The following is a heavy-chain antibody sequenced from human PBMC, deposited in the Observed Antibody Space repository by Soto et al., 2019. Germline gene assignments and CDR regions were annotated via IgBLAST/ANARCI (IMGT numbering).Heavy chain of an antibody. CDR3: ARRASNWGI. D-gene: IGHD7-27*01. CDR2: INPSGGRT. CDR1: SYTLTSYY. Sequence: ASVNVSCKASSYTLTSYYMHWVRQAPGQGLEWMGIINPSGGRTSYAHKFQGRVTMTTDTSTSTVYMELSSLRSDDTAVYYCARRASNWGIWGQGNLVTVSS. J-gene: IGHJ4*02. V-gene: IGHV1-46*01.